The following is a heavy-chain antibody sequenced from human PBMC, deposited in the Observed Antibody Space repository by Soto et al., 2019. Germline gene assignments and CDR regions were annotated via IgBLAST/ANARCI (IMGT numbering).Heavy chain of an antibody. D-gene: IGHD5-12*01. CDR2: INHSGST. CDR1: GFTFSSYA. V-gene: IGHV4-34*01. CDR3: ARGVDIVATIPPPYFDY. J-gene: IGHJ4*02. Sequence: PGGSLRLSCAASGFTFSSYAMSWIRQPPGKGLEWIGEINHSGSTNYNPSLKSRVTISVDTSKNQFSLKLSSVTAADTAVYYCARGVDIVATIPPPYFDYWGQGTLVTVSS.